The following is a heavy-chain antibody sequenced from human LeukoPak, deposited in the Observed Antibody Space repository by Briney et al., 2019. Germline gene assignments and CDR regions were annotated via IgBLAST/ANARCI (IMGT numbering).Heavy chain of an antibody. Sequence: PGGSLRLSCAASGFTFSSYAMHWVRQAPGTGLERVAVISYDGSNKYYADSVKGRFTISRDNSKNTLYLQMNSLRAEDTAVYYCARDPGAGYDFWSGYYYFDYWGRGTLVTVSS. CDR3: ARDPGAGYDFWSGYYYFDY. V-gene: IGHV3-30-3*01. CDR2: ISYDGSNK. D-gene: IGHD3-3*01. CDR1: GFTFSSYA. J-gene: IGHJ4*02.